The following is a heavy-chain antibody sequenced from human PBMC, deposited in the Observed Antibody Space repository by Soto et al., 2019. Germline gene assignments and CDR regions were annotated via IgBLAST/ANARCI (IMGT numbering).Heavy chain of an antibody. CDR3: ARDRHEVVIMYYYGMDV. Sequence: ASVKVSCKASGYPFTGYYMHWVRQAPGQGLEWMGWINPNSGGTNYAQKFQGRVTMTRDTSISTAYMELSRLRSDDTAVYYCARDRHEVVIMYYYGMDVWGQGTTVTVSS. CDR1: GYPFTGYY. J-gene: IGHJ6*02. CDR2: INPNSGGT. V-gene: IGHV1-2*02. D-gene: IGHD3-3*01.